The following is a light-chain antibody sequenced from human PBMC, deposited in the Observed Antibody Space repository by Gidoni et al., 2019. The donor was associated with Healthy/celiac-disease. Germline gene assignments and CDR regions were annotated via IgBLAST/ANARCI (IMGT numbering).Light chain of an antibody. CDR1: QSVSSY. CDR3: QQRSNWPPIT. CDR2: DAS. Sequence: EIVFIQSLATMSLSPGSRATLSCRASQSVSSYLAWYRQKPGQAPRLLIYDASNRATGIPARFSGSGSGTDFTLTISSLEPEDFAVYYCQQRSNWPPITFGQGTRLEIK. V-gene: IGKV3-11*01. J-gene: IGKJ5*01.